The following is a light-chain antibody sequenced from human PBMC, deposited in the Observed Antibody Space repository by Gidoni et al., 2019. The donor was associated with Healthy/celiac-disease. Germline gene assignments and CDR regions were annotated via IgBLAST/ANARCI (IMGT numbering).Light chain of an antibody. CDR2: DVS. CDR3: SSYTSSSTLGV. CDR1: SSDVGGYNY. Sequence: QSALTQPASVSGSPGQSITISCPGTSSDVGGYNYGSWYQQHPGKAPKLMIYDVSNRPSGVSNRFSGSKSGNTASLTISGLQAEDEADYYCSSYTSSSTLGVFGTGTKVTVL. J-gene: IGLJ1*01. V-gene: IGLV2-14*01.